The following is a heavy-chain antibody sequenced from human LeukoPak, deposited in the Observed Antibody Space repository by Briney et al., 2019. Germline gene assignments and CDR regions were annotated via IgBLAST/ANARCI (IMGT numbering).Heavy chain of an antibody. Sequence: PSETLSLTCTVSGGSISSYYWSWIRQPPGKGLEWIGRIYTSGSTNYNPSLKSRVTMSVDTSKNQFSLKLSSVTAADTAVYYCAIGLLAAAGSEYFQHWGQGTLVTVSS. J-gene: IGHJ1*01. V-gene: IGHV4-4*07. CDR3: AIGLLAAAGSEYFQH. CDR1: GGSISSYY. D-gene: IGHD6-13*01. CDR2: IYTSGST.